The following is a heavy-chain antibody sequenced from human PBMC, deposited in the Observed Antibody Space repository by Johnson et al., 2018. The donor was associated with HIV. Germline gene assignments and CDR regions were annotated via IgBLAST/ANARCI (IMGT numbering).Heavy chain of an antibody. CDR1: GFTFSRNV. J-gene: IGHJ3*02. V-gene: IGHV3-23*04. Sequence: VQVVESGGGFVRPGGSLRLSCAASGFTFSRNVMTWVRQAPGKGPEWVSSISDSGGRTYYADSVKGRFTLSRDNSQNTLYMQMNRLKFEDTAIYYWANQDSIAATGLLDTFDIWGQGTMVTVSS. CDR2: ISDSGGRT. CDR3: ANQDSIAATGLLDTFDI. D-gene: IGHD6-13*01.